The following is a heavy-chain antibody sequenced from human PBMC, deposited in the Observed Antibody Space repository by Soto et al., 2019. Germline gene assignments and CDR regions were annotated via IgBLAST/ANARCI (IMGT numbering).Heavy chain of an antibody. D-gene: IGHD3-22*01. CDR3: ARDPLNYYDSSGYYYYYYGMDV. Sequence: ASVKVSCKASGYTFTSYGISWVRQAPGQGLEWMGWISAYNGNTNYAQKFQGRVTITADESTSTAYMELSSLRSEDTAVYYCARDPLNYYDSSGYYYYYYGMDVWGQGTTVTVSS. V-gene: IGHV1-18*01. CDR1: GYTFTSYG. CDR2: ISAYNGNT. J-gene: IGHJ6*02.